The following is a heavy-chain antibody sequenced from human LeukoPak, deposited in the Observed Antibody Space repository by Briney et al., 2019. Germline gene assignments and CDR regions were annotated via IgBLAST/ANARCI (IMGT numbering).Heavy chain of an antibody. CDR1: GGSISDYY. V-gene: IGHV4-59*01. J-gene: IGHJ6*03. CDR3: ARVSRGYLYYMDV. Sequence: SETLSLTCTVSGGSISDYYRGWIRQPPGKGLEWIGYIYYSGSTYYNPSLKSRVTISVDTSKNQFSLKLSSVTAADTAVYYCARVSRGYLYYMDVWGKGATVTVSS. D-gene: IGHD3-22*01. CDR2: IYYSGST.